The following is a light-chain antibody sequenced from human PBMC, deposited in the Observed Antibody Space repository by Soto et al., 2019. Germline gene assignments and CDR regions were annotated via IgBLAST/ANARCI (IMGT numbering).Light chain of an antibody. CDR3: MSYIASTSTHWV. Sequence: HSVLTQPPSVSGAPGQRVTISCAGTSSNIGAGYGVHWYQQLPGRAPKLLIHNYVNRPSGVPDRFSGSKSGNTASLTISGLQPEDEADYYCMSYIASTSTHWVLGGGTKLTVL. J-gene: IGLJ3*02. V-gene: IGLV1-40*01. CDR2: NYV. CDR1: SSNIGAGYG.